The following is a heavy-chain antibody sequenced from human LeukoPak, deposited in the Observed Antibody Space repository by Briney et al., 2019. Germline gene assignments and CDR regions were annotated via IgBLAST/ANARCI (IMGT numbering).Heavy chain of an antibody. V-gene: IGHV4-39*07. CDR3: ARGRAIERSSWSYSNGAYYYYYGMDV. CDR1: GGSISSSSYY. J-gene: IGHJ6*02. CDR2: IYYSGST. Sequence: TSETLSLTCTVSGGSISSSSYYWGWIRQPPGKGLEWIGSIYYSGSTYYNPSLKSRVTISVDTSKNQFSLKLSSVTAADTAVYYCARGRAIERSSWSYSNGAYYYYYGMDVWGQGTTVTVSS. D-gene: IGHD6-13*01.